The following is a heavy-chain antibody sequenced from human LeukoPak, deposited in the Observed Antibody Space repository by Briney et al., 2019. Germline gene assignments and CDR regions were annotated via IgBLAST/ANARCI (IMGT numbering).Heavy chain of an antibody. V-gene: IGHV4-59*01. D-gene: IGHD2-21*02. Sequence: PSETLSLTCTVSGGSISSYYWSWIRQPPGKGLEWIGYIYYSGSTTYNPSFKSRVTISVDTSKNQFSLKLSSVTAADTAVYYCARGLTRYYYYGMDVWGQGTTVTVSS. CDR1: GGSISSYY. CDR3: ARGLTRYYYYGMDV. CDR2: IYYSGST. J-gene: IGHJ6*02.